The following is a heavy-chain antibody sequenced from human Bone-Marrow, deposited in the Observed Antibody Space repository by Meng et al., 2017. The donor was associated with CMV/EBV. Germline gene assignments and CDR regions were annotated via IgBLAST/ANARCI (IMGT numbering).Heavy chain of an antibody. CDR3: ARGEYYDFGNWFDP. V-gene: IGHV7-4-1*01. D-gene: IGHD3-3*01. Sequence: ASVKVSCKVSRYTLIEFSIHWVRQAPGQGLEWMGWINTNTGNPTYAQGFTGRFVFSLDTSVSTAYVQICSLKAEDTAVYYCARGEYYDFGNWFDPWGQGTLVTVSS. CDR2: INTNTGNP. CDR1: RYTLIEFS. J-gene: IGHJ5*02.